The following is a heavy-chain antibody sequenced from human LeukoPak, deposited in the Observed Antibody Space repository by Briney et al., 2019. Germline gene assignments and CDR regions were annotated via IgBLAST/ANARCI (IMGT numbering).Heavy chain of an antibody. CDR3: ASHDYYGSGNYDY. V-gene: IGHV3-64*01. Sequence: PGGSLRLSCAASGFTFSMYWVRQAPGKGLEYVSAISSNGGSTYYANSVKGRFTISRDNSKNTLYLQMGSLRTEDMAVYYCASHDYYGSGNYDYWGQGTLVTVSS. J-gene: IGHJ4*01. CDR1: GFTFS. CDR2: ISSNGGST. D-gene: IGHD3-10*01.